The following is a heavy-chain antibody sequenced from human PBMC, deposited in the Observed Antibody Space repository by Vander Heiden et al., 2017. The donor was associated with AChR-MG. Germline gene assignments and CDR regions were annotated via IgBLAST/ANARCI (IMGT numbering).Heavy chain of an antibody. CDR1: GFIFSSYA. J-gene: IGHJ4*02. Sequence: VQLVESWGGVVQPGRSLRLSCAASGFIFSSYAMHWVRPAPGKGLGWVAVISYDGRKKYYVDAVKGRFTISRDNSKSTLYLQMNSLRAEDTAVYYCAFRGVRFLEWSSLDYWGQGTLATVVS. V-gene: IGHV3-30*03. CDR2: ISYDGRKK. D-gene: IGHD3-3*01. CDR3: AFRGVRFLEWSSLDY.